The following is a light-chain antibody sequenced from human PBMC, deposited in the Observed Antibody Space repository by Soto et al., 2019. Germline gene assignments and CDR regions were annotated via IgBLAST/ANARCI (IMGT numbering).Light chain of an antibody. CDR3: SSFPAKRNLI. Sequence: QSALTQPASVSGSPGQSITISCAGTMRDIGAYNLVSWYQQHPGKAPQLFIYEVRNRPSGISFRFSGSKSGNTASLTISGLQAEDEADYYCSSFPAKRNLIVGGGTKLTFL. CDR2: EVR. V-gene: IGLV2-14*03. CDR1: MRDIGAYNL. J-gene: IGLJ2*01.